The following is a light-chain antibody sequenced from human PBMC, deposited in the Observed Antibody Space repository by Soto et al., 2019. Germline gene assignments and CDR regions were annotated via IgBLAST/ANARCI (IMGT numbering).Light chain of an antibody. CDR1: QDAGSL. CDR3: HQRRSWPIT. CDR2: DAS. Sequence: EVVLTQSPATLSLSAGERASLSCRASQDAGSLIAWYQQKPGQPPRLLIYDASNRATGIPARFSGSGSGTDFVLTISSLEPEDFAVYYCHQRRSWPITFGQGTRLEIK. V-gene: IGKV3-11*01. J-gene: IGKJ5*01.